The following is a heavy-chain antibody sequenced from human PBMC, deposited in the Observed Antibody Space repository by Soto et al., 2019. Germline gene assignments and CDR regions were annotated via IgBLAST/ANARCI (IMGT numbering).Heavy chain of an antibody. CDR3: ARRALTTSYYGLGV. D-gene: IGHD3-3*02. V-gene: IGHV3-48*03. J-gene: IGHJ6*02. CDR1: GFTFSTYE. Sequence: GGSLRLSCAASGFTFSTYEMNWARQAPGKGLEWVSYISSSGTNIYYADSVKGRFTISRANAKDSLYLQMNSLRAEDTAVYYCARRALTTSYYGLGVWGQGTTVTVSS. CDR2: ISSSGTNI.